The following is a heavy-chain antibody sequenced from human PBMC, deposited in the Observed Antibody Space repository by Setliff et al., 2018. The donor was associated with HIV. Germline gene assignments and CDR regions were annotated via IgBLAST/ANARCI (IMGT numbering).Heavy chain of an antibody. V-gene: IGHV4-34*01. CDR1: GGSFSNYY. D-gene: IGHD4-17*01. CDR3: ASFFVTTVTNQDY. J-gene: IGHJ4*02. Sequence: KPSETLSLTCTVYGGSFSNYYTNWIRQPPGKGLEWIGELSPSGTTRSNPSLQSRVTISLDTSNNQFSLKLTSVTAADTAMYYCASFFVTTVTNQDYWGQGTVVTVSS. CDR2: LSPSGTT.